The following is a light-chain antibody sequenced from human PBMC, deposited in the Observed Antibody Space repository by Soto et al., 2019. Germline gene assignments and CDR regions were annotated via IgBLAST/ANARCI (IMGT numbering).Light chain of an antibody. CDR3: KQYNSYSWT. J-gene: IGKJ1*01. Sequence: DIQLTQSPSSPSASVRDRVTITCRASQSVSNWLAWYQQKRGKAPELLIYDASSLKSGVPSRFSGSGSATELNLNLSSPKPDDFATYYCKQYNSYSWTFGQGTKLDI. CDR2: DAS. V-gene: IGKV1-5*01. CDR1: QSVSNW.